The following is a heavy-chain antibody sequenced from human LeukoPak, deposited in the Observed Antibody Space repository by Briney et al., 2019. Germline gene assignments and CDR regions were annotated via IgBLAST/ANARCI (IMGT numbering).Heavy chain of an antibody. J-gene: IGHJ4*01. CDR1: GFTFSDYY. Sequence: PGGSLRLSCAASGFTFSDYYMSWIRQAPGKGLEWIAFISTSGSTIFYAQSVQGRFTISRDNAKNSLYLQLNSLRADDSAVYYCVRDSLVAVADYATFDYWGLGTRVTVSS. D-gene: IGHD6-19*01. V-gene: IGHV3-11*04. CDR2: ISTSGSTI. CDR3: VRDSLVAVADYATFDY.